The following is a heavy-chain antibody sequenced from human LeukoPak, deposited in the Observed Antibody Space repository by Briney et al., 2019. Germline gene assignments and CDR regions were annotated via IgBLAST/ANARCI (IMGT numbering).Heavy chain of an antibody. D-gene: IGHD5-12*01. J-gene: IGHJ4*02. CDR2: ISYDGSNK. Sequence: GGSLKLSCAASGFTFSSYAMHWVRQAPGKGLEWVAVISYDGSNKYYADSVKGRFTISRDNSKNTLYLQMNSLRAEDTAVYYCAKVKGYGAFDYWGQGTLVTVSS. V-gene: IGHV3-30*04. CDR1: GFTFSSYA. CDR3: AKVKGYGAFDY.